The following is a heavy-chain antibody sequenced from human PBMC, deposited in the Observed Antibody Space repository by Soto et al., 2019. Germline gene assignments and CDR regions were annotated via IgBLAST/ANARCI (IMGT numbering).Heavy chain of an antibody. D-gene: IGHD3-10*01. V-gene: IGHV3-48*01. CDR1: GFTFSSYS. J-gene: IGHJ6*02. CDR2: ISSSSSTI. CDR3: ARDPAMVRGVIVPYYYYGMDV. Sequence: HPGGSLRLSCAASGFTFSSYSMNWVRQAPGKGLEWVSYISSSSSTIYYADSVKGRFTISRDNAKNSLYLQMNSLRAEDTAVYYCARDPAMVRGVIVPYYYYGMDVWGQGTTDTVPS.